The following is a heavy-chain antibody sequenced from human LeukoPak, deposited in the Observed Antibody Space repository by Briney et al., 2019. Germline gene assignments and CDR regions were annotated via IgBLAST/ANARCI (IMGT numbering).Heavy chain of an antibody. V-gene: IGHV4-59*08. Sequence: SETLSLTCTVSGGSISSYYWSWIRQPPGKGLEWIGYIYYSGSTNYNPSLKSRVTISVDTSKNQFSLKLNSVTAADTAVYYCARHRYGDSYYFDYWGQGTLVTVSS. CDR1: GGSISSYY. CDR3: ARHRYGDSYYFDY. J-gene: IGHJ4*02. CDR2: IYYSGST. D-gene: IGHD4-17*01.